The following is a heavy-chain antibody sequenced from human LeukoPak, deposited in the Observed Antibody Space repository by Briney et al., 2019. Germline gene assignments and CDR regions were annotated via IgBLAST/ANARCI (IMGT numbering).Heavy chain of an antibody. CDR3: ARERSPIFGVVRRHNNWFDP. Sequence: ASVTVSCTAYGYTFTTYTMNWVRQAPGQGLEWMGWINTNTGNPTYAQGFTGRFVFSLDTSVSTAYLQISSLKAEDTAMYYCARERSPIFGVVRRHNNWFDPWGQGTLVTVSS. V-gene: IGHV7-4-1*02. CDR1: GYTFTTYT. CDR2: INTNTGNP. J-gene: IGHJ5*02. D-gene: IGHD3-3*01.